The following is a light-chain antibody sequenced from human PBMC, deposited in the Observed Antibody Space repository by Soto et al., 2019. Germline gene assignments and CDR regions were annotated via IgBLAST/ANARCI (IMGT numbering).Light chain of an antibody. V-gene: IGLV2-23*01. CDR1: SRDFESYNL. CDR3: CSYAGSSTHV. Sequence: QSVLTQPASVSGSPGQSITISCTGTSRDFESYNLVSWYQQHPGKAPKLMIYEDSKRPSGVSNRFSGSKSGNTASLTISWLQAEDDAYYYCCSYAGSSTHVFGTGTKVTDL. J-gene: IGLJ1*01. CDR2: EDS.